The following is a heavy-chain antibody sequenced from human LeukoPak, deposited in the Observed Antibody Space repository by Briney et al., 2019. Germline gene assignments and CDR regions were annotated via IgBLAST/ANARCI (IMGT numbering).Heavy chain of an antibody. CDR3: ARMAIWFIFTGWFDP. CDR1: GGTFSSYA. V-gene: IGHV7-4-1*02. Sequence: GASVKVSCKASGGTFSSYAISWVRQAPGQGLEWMGWINTNTGNPTYAQGFTGRFVFSLDTSVSTAYLQISSLKAEDTAVYYCARMAIWFIFTGWFDPWGQGTLVTVSS. J-gene: IGHJ5*02. CDR2: INTNTGNP. D-gene: IGHD3-10*01.